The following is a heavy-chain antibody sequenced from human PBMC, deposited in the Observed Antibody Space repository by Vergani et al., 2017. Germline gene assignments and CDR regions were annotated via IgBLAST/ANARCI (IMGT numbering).Heavy chain of an antibody. D-gene: IGHD3-22*01. CDR3: ARDRGYYYDSSGYGTDY. CDR1: GGTFSSYA. CDR2: IIPIFGTA. V-gene: IGHV1-69*13. Sequence: QVQLLQSGAEVKKPGSSVKVSCKASGGTFSSYAISWVRQAPGQGLEWMGRIIPIFGTANYAQKFQGRVTITADESTSTAYMELSSLRSEDTAVYYCARDRGYYYDSSGYGTDYWGQGTLVTVSS. J-gene: IGHJ4*02.